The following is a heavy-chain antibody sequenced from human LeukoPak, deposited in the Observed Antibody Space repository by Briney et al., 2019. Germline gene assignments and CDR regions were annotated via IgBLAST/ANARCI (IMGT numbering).Heavy chain of an antibody. Sequence: SETLSLTCTVSGGSISRYYWSWIRQPAGKGLEWIGRIHTSGSTNCNPSLKSRVTISVDTSKNQFSLKLSSVTAAATAVYYCARGEYVFGGYDSGIFDYWGQGTLVTVSS. D-gene: IGHD5-12*01. CDR3: ARGEYVFGGYDSGIFDY. J-gene: IGHJ4*02. V-gene: IGHV4-4*07. CDR1: GGSISRYY. CDR2: IHTSGST.